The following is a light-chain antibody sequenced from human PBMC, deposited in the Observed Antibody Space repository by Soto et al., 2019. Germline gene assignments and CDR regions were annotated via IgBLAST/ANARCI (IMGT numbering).Light chain of an antibody. J-gene: IGKJ4*01. V-gene: IGKV3-20*01. CDR3: QQYGSSPLT. CDR1: QSVSSIY. CDR2: GAS. Sequence: EIVLTQSPGTLSLSPGQRATLSCRASQSVSSIYLAWYQQKPGQARRLLIYGASSRATGIPDRFSGSGSGTDFTLTISRLEPEDFAVYYCQQYGSSPLTFGEGTKVEIK.